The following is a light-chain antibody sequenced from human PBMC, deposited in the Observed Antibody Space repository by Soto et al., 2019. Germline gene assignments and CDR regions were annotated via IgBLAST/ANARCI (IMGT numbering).Light chain of an antibody. CDR3: TSFTTISTWV. CDR2: EVS. J-gene: IGLJ3*02. CDR1: SSDVGGYNY. Sequence: QSVLTQPASVSGSPGQSITISCTGTSSDVGGYNYVSWFQQHPGKAPKLKIYEVSNRPSGVSNRFSGSKSGNTASLTISELQAKDEADYYCTSFTTISTWVFGGGTKL. V-gene: IGLV2-14*01.